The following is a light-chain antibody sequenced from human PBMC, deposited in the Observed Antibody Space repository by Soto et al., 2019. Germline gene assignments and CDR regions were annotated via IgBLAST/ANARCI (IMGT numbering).Light chain of an antibody. CDR3: QQYVSSPWA. V-gene: IGKV3-20*01. J-gene: IGKJ1*01. CDR2: GAS. Sequence: IVLTQSPGTLTWSPGERATLSYRASQTISSSFLAWYQFKPGQAPRIIIFGASGRATGIPDRFTGSGSGTDFTLTISRLEPEDFAVYYCQQYVSSPWAFGQGTIVDIK. CDR1: QTISSSF.